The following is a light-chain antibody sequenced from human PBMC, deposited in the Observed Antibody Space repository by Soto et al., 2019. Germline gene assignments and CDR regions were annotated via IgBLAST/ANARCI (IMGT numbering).Light chain of an antibody. V-gene: IGLV3-21*04. CDR1: NIGNKS. J-gene: IGLJ1*01. CDR3: QVWDRSTDHFV. Sequence: SYELTQPPSVSVAPGKTARITCGGNNIGNKSVHWYQQRPGQAPILVIYYDSDRPSGIPEGFSGSNSGDTATLTISRVEAGHEADYYCQVWDRSTDHFVFGSGTKLTVL. CDR2: YDS.